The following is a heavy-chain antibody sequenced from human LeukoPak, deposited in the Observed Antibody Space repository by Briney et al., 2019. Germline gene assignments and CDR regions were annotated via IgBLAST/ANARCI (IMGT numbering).Heavy chain of an antibody. J-gene: IGHJ6*03. CDR3: ARGPPRTTSYYYYYMDV. V-gene: IGHV5-51*01. CDR2: IYPGDSDT. D-gene: IGHD1-7*01. CDR1: GYSFTSYW. Sequence: GVSLKISCKGSGYSFTSYWIGWVRQMPGKGLEWMGIIYPGDSDTRYSPSFQGQVTISADKSISTAYLQWSSLKASDTAMYYCARGPPRTTSYYYYYMDVWGKGSTVTVSS.